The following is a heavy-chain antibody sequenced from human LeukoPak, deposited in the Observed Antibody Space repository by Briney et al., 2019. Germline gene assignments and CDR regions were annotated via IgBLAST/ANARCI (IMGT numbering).Heavy chain of an antibody. Sequence: GGSLRLFRAASGFTFSSYWMSWVRQAPGKGLEWVANIKQDGSEKYYVDSVKGRFTISRDNAKNSLYLQMNSLSAEDTAVYYCARDPYSSGSNWFDPWGQGTLVTVSS. CDR3: ARDPYSSGSNWFDP. V-gene: IGHV3-7*01. D-gene: IGHD6-19*01. CDR1: GFTFSSYW. J-gene: IGHJ5*02. CDR2: IKQDGSEK.